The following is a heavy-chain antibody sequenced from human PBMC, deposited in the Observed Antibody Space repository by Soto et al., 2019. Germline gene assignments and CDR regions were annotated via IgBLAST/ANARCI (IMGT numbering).Heavy chain of an antibody. Sequence: EVQLLESVGGLVQPGGSLRLSCAASGFTFSYYAMNWVRQAPGKGLEWVSAISGSSSSTYYADSVKGRFTISRDNSKNTLYLQMNSLRAEDTAVYYCAKWCSGGSCYPPGGYWGQGTLVTVSS. V-gene: IGHV3-23*01. CDR2: ISGSSSST. CDR1: GFTFSYYA. J-gene: IGHJ4*02. D-gene: IGHD2-15*01. CDR3: AKWCSGGSCYPPGGY.